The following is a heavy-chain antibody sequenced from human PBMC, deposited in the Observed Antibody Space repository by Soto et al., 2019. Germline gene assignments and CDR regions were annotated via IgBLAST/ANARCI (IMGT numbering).Heavy chain of an antibody. CDR1: GFTFSSYG. D-gene: IGHD6-19*01. CDR3: ARGLAVAGTVY. Sequence: GGSLRLSCAASGFTFSSYGMHWVRHAPGKGLEWVAVIWYDGSNKYYADSVKGRFTISRDNSKNTLYLQMNSLRTEDTAVYYCARGLAVAGTVYWGQGTLVTVSS. CDR2: IWYDGSNK. V-gene: IGHV3-33*01. J-gene: IGHJ4*02.